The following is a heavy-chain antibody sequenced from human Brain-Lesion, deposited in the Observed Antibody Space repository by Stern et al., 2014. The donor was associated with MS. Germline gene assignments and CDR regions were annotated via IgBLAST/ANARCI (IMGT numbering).Heavy chain of an antibody. Sequence: VQLVQSGAEVKKPGASVKVSCKASGYTFTGYYMHWVRQAPGQGLEWMGWTNPKSGGTNYAQKFQGWVTMTRVTSINTADMELSRLRSDDTAVYYCATYFYDSTGYNDFWGQGTLVTVSS. V-gene: IGHV1-2*04. CDR3: ATYFYDSTGYNDF. J-gene: IGHJ4*02. D-gene: IGHD3-22*01. CDR1: GYTFTGYY. CDR2: TNPKSGGT.